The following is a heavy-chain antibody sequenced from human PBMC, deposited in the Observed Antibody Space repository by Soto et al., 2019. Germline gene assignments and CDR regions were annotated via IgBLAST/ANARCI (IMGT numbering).Heavy chain of an antibody. J-gene: IGHJ1*01. V-gene: IGHV1-46*01. D-gene: IGHD3-9*01. CDR1: GYTFTSYY. Sequence: ASVKISCKASGYTFTSYYMHWVRQAPGQGLEWMAIINPSGGSTSYAQRFQGRVTMTGDTSTSTVYMELRSLRSDDTAVYYCARGPSYYVLRYFDHGEYFQHWGQGTLVTVSS. CDR2: INPSGGST. CDR3: ARGPSYYVLRYFDHGEYFQH.